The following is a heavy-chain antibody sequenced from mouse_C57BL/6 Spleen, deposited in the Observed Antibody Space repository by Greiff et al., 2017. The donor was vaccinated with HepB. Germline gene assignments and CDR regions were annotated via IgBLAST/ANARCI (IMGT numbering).Heavy chain of an antibody. CDR2: IRNKANGYTT. V-gene: IGHV7-3*01. CDR3: ARSLTTVVVYWYFDV. CDR1: GFTFTDYY. D-gene: IGHD1-1*01. J-gene: IGHJ1*03. Sequence: EVKLMESGGGLVQPGGSLSLSCAASGFTFTDYYMSWVRQPPGKALEWLGFIRNKANGYTTEYSASVKGRFTISRDNSQSILYLQMNALRAEDSATYYCARSLTTVVVYWYFDVWGTGTTVTVSS.